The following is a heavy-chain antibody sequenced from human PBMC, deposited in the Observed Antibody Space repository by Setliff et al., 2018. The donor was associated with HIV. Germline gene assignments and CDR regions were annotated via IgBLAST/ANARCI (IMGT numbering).Heavy chain of an antibody. CDR1: GGTFSSYA. Sequence: ASVKVSCKASGGTFSSYAISWVRQAPGQGLEWMGGIIPIFGTANYAQKFQGRVTITTDESTSTAYMELSSLRSEDTAVYYCAGGLITIFGEEDYYYYMDVWGKGTTVTAP. D-gene: IGHD3-3*01. J-gene: IGHJ6*03. V-gene: IGHV1-69*05. CDR2: IIPIFGTA. CDR3: AGGLITIFGEEDYYYYMDV.